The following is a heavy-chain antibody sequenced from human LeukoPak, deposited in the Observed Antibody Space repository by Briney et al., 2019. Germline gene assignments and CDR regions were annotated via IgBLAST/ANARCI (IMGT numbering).Heavy chain of an antibody. V-gene: IGHV3-30*04. CDR3: ARSLHVVVVAATTGDAFDI. D-gene: IGHD2-15*01. CDR1: GFTFSNYA. Sequence: GRSLRLSCAASGFTFSNYAMHWVRQAPGKGLEWVAVVSVDGSNKYYADSVKGRFSISRDNSKNTLYLQMNSLRAEDTAVYYCARSLHVVVVAATTGDAFDIWGQGTMVTVSS. J-gene: IGHJ3*02. CDR2: VSVDGSNK.